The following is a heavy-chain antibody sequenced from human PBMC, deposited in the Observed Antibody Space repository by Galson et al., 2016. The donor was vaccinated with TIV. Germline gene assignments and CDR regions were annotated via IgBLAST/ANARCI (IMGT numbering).Heavy chain of an antibody. CDR2: VYYSGAT. Sequence: TLSLTCSVFGCSISNGDYYCTWLRQPPGKGLELIGYVYYSGATNYTPSLKRPVTLSVDRSTNQFSLRLNSVTAADTAVYSCARCRGDYYYGIDVWGQGTTVTVSS. V-gene: IGHV4-30-4*08. J-gene: IGHJ6*02. CDR1: GCSISNGDYY. CDR3: ARCRGDYYYGIDV. D-gene: IGHD3-10*01.